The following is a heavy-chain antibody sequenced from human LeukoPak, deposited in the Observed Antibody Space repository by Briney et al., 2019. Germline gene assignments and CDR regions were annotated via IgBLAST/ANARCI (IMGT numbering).Heavy chain of an antibody. Sequence: SETLSLTCTVSSDSISSSSNYWAWVRQSPGKGLEWIGAIYYSGHTYYNPSLKSRITMSVDTSKNQFSLKVSYVTAADTAVYYCARHEEEDGYNAKTIDYWGQGTLVPVYS. CDR3: ARHEEEDGYNAKTIDY. CDR2: IYYSGHT. D-gene: IGHD5-24*01. J-gene: IGHJ4*02. CDR1: SDSISSSSNY. V-gene: IGHV4-39*01.